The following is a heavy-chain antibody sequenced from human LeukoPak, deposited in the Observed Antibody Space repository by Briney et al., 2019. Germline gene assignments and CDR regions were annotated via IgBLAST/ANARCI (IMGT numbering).Heavy chain of an antibody. CDR2: FDPEDGET. Sequence: ASVKVSCKVSGYTLTELSMHWVRQAPGKGLEWMGGFDPEDGETIYAQKFQGRVTMTEDTSTDTAYMELSSLRSEDTAVYYCATVGRGYSGYDLGDFDYWGQGTLVTVSS. J-gene: IGHJ4*02. CDR3: ATVGRGYSGYDLGDFDY. CDR1: GYTLTELS. D-gene: IGHD5-12*01. V-gene: IGHV1-24*01.